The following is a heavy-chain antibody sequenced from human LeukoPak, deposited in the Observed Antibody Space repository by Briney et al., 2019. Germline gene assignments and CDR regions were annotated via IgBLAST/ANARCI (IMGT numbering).Heavy chain of an antibody. Sequence: GESLKISCKGSGYSFTSYWISWVRQMPGKGLEWMGRIDPSDSYTNYSPSFQGHVTISADKSISTAYLQWSSLKASDTAMHYCARHGEVAATPDNSGLDYWGQGTLVTVSS. J-gene: IGHJ4*02. CDR1: GYSFTSYW. CDR2: IDPSDSYT. D-gene: IGHD2-15*01. V-gene: IGHV5-10-1*01. CDR3: ARHGEVAATPDNSGLDY.